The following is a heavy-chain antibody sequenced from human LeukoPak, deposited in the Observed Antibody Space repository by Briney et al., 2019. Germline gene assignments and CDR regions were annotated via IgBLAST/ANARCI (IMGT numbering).Heavy chain of an antibody. V-gene: IGHV3-23*01. CDR1: GFTFDNYG. D-gene: IGHD6-13*01. CDR3: AKDGYSSSWYYFDH. CDR2: ISGSGGNT. J-gene: IGHJ4*02. Sequence: PGGSLRLSCVFSGFTFDNYGMTWVRQAPGKGLEWVSSISGSGGNTYYADSVKGRFTISRDNSKNTLYLQMNSLRGEDTAVYYCAKDGYSSSWYYFDHWGQGTLVTVSS.